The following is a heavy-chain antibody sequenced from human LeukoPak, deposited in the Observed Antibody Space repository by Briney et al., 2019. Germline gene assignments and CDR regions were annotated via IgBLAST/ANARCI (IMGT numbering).Heavy chain of an antibody. Sequence: SETLSLTCRVSGGSMSGYYWSWIRQPPGMGLEWIGYIYNSGSTKYNPSLKGRVIISVDTSRDQFSLKLTSVTAADTAVYYCARDGRFCTGGTCYPGWFDTWGQGTLVTVSS. CDR2: IYNSGST. D-gene: IGHD2-15*01. CDR1: GGSMSGYY. CDR3: ARDGRFCTGGTCYPGWFDT. V-gene: IGHV4-59*01. J-gene: IGHJ5*02.